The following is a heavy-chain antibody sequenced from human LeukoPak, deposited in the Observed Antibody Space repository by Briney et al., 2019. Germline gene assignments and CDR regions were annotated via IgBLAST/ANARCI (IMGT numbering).Heavy chain of an antibody. J-gene: IGHJ4*02. D-gene: IGHD6-6*01. Sequence: GASLRRSCAASGFTFSSYAMSRVRPAPGKGLEGVSAISGSGGSTYYADSVKGGFTISRDNSKNTLYLQMNSLRAEDTAVYYCAKGQTYSSSSVDYWGQGTLVTVSS. V-gene: IGHV3-23*01. CDR3: AKGQTYSSSSVDY. CDR1: GFTFSSYA. CDR2: ISGSGGST.